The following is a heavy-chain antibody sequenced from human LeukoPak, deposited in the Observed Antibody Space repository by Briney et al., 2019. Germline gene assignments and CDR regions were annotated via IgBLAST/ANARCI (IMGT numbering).Heavy chain of an antibody. CDR3: ARDLRQQLVKNWFDP. V-gene: IGHV4-59*01. D-gene: IGHD6-13*01. Sequence: SETLSLTCSVSGCSISRYYWNWFRQPPGKELEWIGYIYYSGSTNYNPSPKSRVTISINMSKNQFSLKLYSVATADTAVYYCARDLRQQLVKNWFDPWGQGTLVTVSS. CDR2: IYYSGST. J-gene: IGHJ5*02. CDR1: GCSISRYY.